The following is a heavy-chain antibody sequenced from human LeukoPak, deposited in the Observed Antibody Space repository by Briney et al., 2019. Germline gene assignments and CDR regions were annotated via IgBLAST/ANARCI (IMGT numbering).Heavy chain of an antibody. CDR1: GFTFSNYW. CDR3: ARPRYYDSWSVPRGGFGY. V-gene: IGHV3-7*01. J-gene: IGHJ4*02. CDR2: IKPDGGEK. D-gene: IGHD3-3*01. Sequence: PGGSLRLSCVVSGFTFSNYWMSWVRQAPGKGLEWVANIKPDGGEKYYVDSVKGRFTISRDNSKNSLFLQMNRLRVEDTAVYYCARPRYYDSWSVPRGGFGYWGQGTLVTVSS.